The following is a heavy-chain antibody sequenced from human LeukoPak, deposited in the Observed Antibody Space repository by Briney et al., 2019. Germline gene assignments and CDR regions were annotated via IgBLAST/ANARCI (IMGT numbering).Heavy chain of an antibody. CDR3: ARDLKRRVYYDSSGSDDAFDI. V-gene: IGHV3-48*01. D-gene: IGHD3-22*01. CDR2: IRSSSTTT. J-gene: IGHJ3*02. CDR1: GFTFSSYS. Sequence: GGSLRLSCAASGFTFSSYSMNWVRQAPGKGLEWVSYIRSSSTTTYYADSVKGRFTISRDNAKNSLYLQMNSLRAEDTAMYYCARDLKRRVYYDSSGSDDAFDIWGQGTMVTVSS.